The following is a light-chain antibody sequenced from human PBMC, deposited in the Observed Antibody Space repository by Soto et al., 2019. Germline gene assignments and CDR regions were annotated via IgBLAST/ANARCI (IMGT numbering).Light chain of an antibody. CDR3: QQYYSIPLT. CDR2: WAS. CDR1: QSVLYDSNNKNY. J-gene: IGKJ4*01. Sequence: DIVMRQSPDSLAASLGERATINCKSSQSVLYDSNNKNYLAWYQQRPGQPPKLLIYWASMRESGVPDRFSGSGSGTDFTPTITSLQAEDVAVYYCQQYYSIPLTFGGGTKVDIK. V-gene: IGKV4-1*01.